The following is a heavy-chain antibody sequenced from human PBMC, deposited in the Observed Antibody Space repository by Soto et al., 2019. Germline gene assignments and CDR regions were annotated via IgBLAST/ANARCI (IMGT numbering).Heavy chain of an antibody. V-gene: IGHV2-5*02. J-gene: IGHJ4*02. D-gene: IGHD3-3*01. CDR3: AHRVLRTVFGLVTTTAIYFDF. CDR2: IYWDDDK. Sequence: QITLNESGPTQVKPRQTLTLTCTFAGFSLTTSVVGVCWIRQSPGKAPEWLALIYWDDDKRYSPSLKSRLTITKDTSKTQVVLTMADLDPAATATYYCAHRVLRTVFGLVTTTAIYFDFWGQGTPVAVSS. CDR1: GFSLTTSVVG.